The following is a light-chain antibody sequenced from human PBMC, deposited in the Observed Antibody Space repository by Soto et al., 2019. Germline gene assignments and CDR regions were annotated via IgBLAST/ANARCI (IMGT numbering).Light chain of an antibody. Sequence: EIVLTQSPGTVSLSPGDRATLSCRASQSISANYLAWYQQKPGQAPSLLIYGVSIRDTGIPDRFAGSGSGPDFTLTISRLEPEDFAVYYCHQYGVLPKTIGQGTTVEIK. CDR3: HQYGVLPKT. CDR2: GVS. J-gene: IGKJ1*01. CDR1: QSISANY. V-gene: IGKV3-20*01.